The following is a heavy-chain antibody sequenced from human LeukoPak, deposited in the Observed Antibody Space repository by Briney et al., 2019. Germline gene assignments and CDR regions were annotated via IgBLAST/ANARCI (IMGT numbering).Heavy chain of an antibody. Sequence: GLSLRLPCVASGFLFSSYGMHWVRQASGKGLVGVAVISYDGSNKYYAESVKGRFTISRDNSKNTLYLQMNSLRAEDTALYYCAKDGGSTRLDYWGQGALVTVSS. J-gene: IGHJ4*02. CDR3: AKDGGSTRLDY. D-gene: IGHD3-16*01. CDR2: ISYDGSNK. CDR1: GFLFSSYG. V-gene: IGHV3-30*18.